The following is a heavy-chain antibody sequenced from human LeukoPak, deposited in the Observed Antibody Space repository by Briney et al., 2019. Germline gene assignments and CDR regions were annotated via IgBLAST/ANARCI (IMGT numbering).Heavy chain of an antibody. V-gene: IGHV4-39*02. Sequence: SETLSLTCTVSGGSISSSSYYWGWIRQPPGKGLEWIGSTYYSGSTYYNPSLKSRVTISVDTSKNQFSLKLSSVTAADTAVYYCARDSGVEQQLDYWGQGTLVTVSS. J-gene: IGHJ4*02. CDR1: GGSISSSSYY. CDR2: TYYSGST. CDR3: ARDSGVEQQLDY. D-gene: IGHD6-13*01.